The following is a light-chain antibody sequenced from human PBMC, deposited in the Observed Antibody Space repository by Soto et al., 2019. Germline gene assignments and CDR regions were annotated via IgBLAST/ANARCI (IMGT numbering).Light chain of an antibody. CDR2: GAS. V-gene: IGKV3-20*01. J-gene: IGKJ3*01. CDR3: LHYGRSPPEFT. CDR1: QSVSSNY. Sequence: EIVLTQSPGTLSLSPGERATLSCRASQSVSSNYLAWYQQRPGQAPRLLIFGASYRAAGIPDRFSGSGSGTDFILTISSLEPEDFAVYYCLHYGRSPPEFTFGPGTKVDSK.